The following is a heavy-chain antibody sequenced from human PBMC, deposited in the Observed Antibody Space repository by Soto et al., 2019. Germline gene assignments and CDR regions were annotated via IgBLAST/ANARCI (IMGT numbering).Heavy chain of an antibody. CDR1: GYTFTSYG. CDR3: ARVKWERVPYYYYYMDV. J-gene: IGHJ6*03. V-gene: IGHV1-18*01. Sequence: ASVKVSCKASGYTFTSYGISWVRQAPGQGLEWMGWISAYNGNTNYAQKLQGRVTMTTDTSTSTAYMELRSLRSDDTAVYYCARVKWERVPYYYYYMDVWGKGTTVTVSS. D-gene: IGHD1-26*01. CDR2: ISAYNGNT.